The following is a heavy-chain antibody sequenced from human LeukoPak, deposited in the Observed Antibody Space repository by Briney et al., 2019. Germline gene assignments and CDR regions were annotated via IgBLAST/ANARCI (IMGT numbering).Heavy chain of an antibody. CDR1: GGSISSYY. Sequence: SETLSLTCTVSGGSISSYYWSWIRQPPGKGLEWIGYIYYSGSTNYNPSLKSRVTISVDTSKNQFSLQLNSVTPEDTAVYYCARSKAPIYYDSPSVKATFDYWGQGTLVTVSS. CDR2: IYYSGST. V-gene: IGHV4-59*12. CDR3: ARSKAPIYYDSPSVKATFDY. J-gene: IGHJ4*02. D-gene: IGHD3-22*01.